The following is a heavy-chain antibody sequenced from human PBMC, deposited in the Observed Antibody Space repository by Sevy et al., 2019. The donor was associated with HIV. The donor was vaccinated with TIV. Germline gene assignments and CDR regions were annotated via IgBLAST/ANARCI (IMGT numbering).Heavy chain of an antibody. J-gene: IGHJ4*02. CDR2: IRYDGSNK. CDR1: GFTFSSYG. V-gene: IGHV3-30*02. D-gene: IGHD3-22*01. CDR3: AKDVFTYYDSSGYFDY. Sequence: GVSLRLSCAASGFTFSSYGMHWVRQAPGKGLEWVAFIRYDGSNKYYADSVKGRFTISRDNSKNTLYLQMNSLRAEDTAVYYCAKDVFTYYDSSGYFDYWGQGTLVTVSS.